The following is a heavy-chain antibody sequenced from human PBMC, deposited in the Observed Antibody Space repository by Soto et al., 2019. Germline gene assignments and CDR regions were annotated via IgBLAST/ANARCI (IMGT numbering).Heavy chain of an antibody. CDR2: IYHSGST. J-gene: IGHJ4*02. CDR1: GVSISSTNW. CDR3: RRYMYSGSYYFDY. V-gene: IGHV4-4*02. Sequence: PSETLSLTCAVSGVSISSTNWWNWVRQPPGKGLEWIGDIYHSGSTNYNPSLKSRVTISIDKSKNLFSLNLSSVTAADTAVYYCRRYMYSGSYYFDYWGQGTLVAVSS. D-gene: IGHD1-26*01.